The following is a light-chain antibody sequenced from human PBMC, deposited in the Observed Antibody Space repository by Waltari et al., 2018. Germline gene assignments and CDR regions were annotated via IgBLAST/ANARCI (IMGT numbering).Light chain of an antibody. CDR3: QQSYSTPRT. V-gene: IGKV1-5*03. CDR2: KAS. J-gene: IGKJ1*01. CDR1: QNINSW. Sequence: DIQMTQSPSTLSASVGDRVTITCRASQNINSWLAWYQQKPGKAPKLLIYKASSLETGVPSRFSGSESGTEFTLTINSLQPEDFATYYCQQSYSTPRTFGQGTKVEIK.